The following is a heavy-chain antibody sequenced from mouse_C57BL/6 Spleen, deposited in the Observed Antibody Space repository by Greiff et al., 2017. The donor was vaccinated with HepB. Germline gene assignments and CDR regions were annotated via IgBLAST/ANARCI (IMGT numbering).Heavy chain of an antibody. V-gene: IGHV1-82*01. CDR1: GYAFSSSW. CDR2: IYPGDGDT. D-gene: IGHD1-1*01. Sequence: VQLQQSGPELVKPGASVKISCKASGYAFSSSWMNWVKQRPGKGLEWIGRIYPGDGDTNYNGKFKGKATLTADKSSSTAYMQLSSLTSADSAVYFLARGSTPVVGDYWGQGTTLTVSS. J-gene: IGHJ2*01. CDR3: ARGSTPVVGDY.